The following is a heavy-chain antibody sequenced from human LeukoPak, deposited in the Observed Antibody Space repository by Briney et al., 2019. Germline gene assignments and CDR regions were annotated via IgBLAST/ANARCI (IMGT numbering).Heavy chain of an antibody. V-gene: IGHV1-69*05. CDR2: IIPIFGTA. CDR3: ARGGRHDYSNYIPDY. Sequence: SVKVSCKASGGTFSSYAISWVRQAPGQGLEWMGGIIPIFGTANYAQKFQGRVTITTDESTSTAYMELSSLRSEDTAVYYCARGGRHDYSNYIPDYWGQGTLVTVSS. CDR1: GGTFSSYA. D-gene: IGHD4-11*01. J-gene: IGHJ4*02.